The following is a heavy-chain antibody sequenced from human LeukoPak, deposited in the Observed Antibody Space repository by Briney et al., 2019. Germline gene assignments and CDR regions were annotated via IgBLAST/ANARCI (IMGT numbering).Heavy chain of an antibody. J-gene: IGHJ5*02. CDR2: IYDNGYT. CDR1: VGSMSTYY. V-gene: IGHV4-59*08. CDR3: ARRAFGGVIAANWFDP. Sequence: PSETLSLTCTVSVGSMSTYYWSWIRQPPGKGLEWIGYIYDNGYTHYNPSLKSRVSISLDTSKSQFSLNLSSVTAADTAVYYCARRAFGGVIAANWFDPWGQGTLVTVSS. D-gene: IGHD3-16*02.